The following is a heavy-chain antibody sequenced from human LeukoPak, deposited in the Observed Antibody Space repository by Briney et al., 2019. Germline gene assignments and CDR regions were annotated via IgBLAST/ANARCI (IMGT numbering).Heavy chain of an antibody. CDR2: INPNSGGT. D-gene: IGHD6-19*01. J-gene: IGHJ4*02. V-gene: IGHV1-2*04. Sequence: ASVTVSFTASGYTFTGYYMHWVRQAPGQGLEWMGWINPNSGGTNYAQKFQGWVTMTRDTSISTAYMELSRLRSDDTAVYYCARATRSQYSSGWYYWGQGTLVTVSS. CDR1: GYTFTGYY. CDR3: ARATRSQYSSGWYY.